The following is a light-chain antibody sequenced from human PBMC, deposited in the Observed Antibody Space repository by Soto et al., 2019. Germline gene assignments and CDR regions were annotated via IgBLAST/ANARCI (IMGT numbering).Light chain of an antibody. CDR3: QQRPMWPIP. CDR1: QSFRGL. Sequence: YPGSLCLSEWERATLSWGASQSFRGLLAWYQQKPGQAPRLLIYDAYNRATGIPPRFSGSGSGTDFTLTISSLEPEDSAVYYCQQRPMWPIPFGQGTLLAV. J-gene: IGKJ5*01. CDR2: DAY. V-gene: IGKV3-11*01.